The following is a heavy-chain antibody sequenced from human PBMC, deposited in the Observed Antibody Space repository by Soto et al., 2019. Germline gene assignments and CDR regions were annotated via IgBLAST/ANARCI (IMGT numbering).Heavy chain of an antibody. CDR1: GFTFSSYS. CDR3: ERERRWLLEHDY. Sequence: GGSLRLSCAASGFTFSSYSMNWVRQAPGKGLEWVSSISSSSSYIYYADSVKGRFTISRDNATHSLYLHMNSLRAEDTAVYYCERERRWLLEHDYWGQGTLVIVSS. J-gene: IGHJ4*02. V-gene: IGHV3-21*01. CDR2: ISSSSSYI. D-gene: IGHD1-26*01.